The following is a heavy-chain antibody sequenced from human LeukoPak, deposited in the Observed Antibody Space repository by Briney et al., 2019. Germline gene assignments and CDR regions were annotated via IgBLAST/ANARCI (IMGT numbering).Heavy chain of an antibody. D-gene: IGHD2-15*01. J-gene: IGHJ6*03. V-gene: IGHV4-4*07. CDR3: ARGSGPYYYYYMDV. CDR2: IYSSGST. CDR1: GGSVSSYY. Sequence: SETLSLTCTVSGGSVSSYYWSWIRQPAGKGLEWIGHIYSSGSTNCNPSLKSRVTMSVDTSKNQVSLKLSSVTTADTAVYYCARGSGPYYYYYMDVWGKGTTVTVSS.